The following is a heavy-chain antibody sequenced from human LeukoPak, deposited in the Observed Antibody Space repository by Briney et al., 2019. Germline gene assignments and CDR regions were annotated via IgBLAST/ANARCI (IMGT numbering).Heavy chain of an antibody. D-gene: IGHD3-22*01. CDR1: GYTFTGYY. CDR3: ARGQYYYDSSGYYPDAFDI. V-gene: IGHV1-2*06. Sequence: EASVTVSCKASGYTFTGYYMHWVRQAPGQGLEWMGRINPNSGGTNYAQKFQGRVTMTRDTSISTAYMELSRLRSDDTAVYYCARGQYYYDSSGYYPDAFDIWGQGTMVTVSS. J-gene: IGHJ3*02. CDR2: INPNSGGT.